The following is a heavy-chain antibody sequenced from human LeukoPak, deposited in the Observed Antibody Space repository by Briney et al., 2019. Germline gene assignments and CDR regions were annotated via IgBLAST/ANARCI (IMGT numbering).Heavy chain of an antibody. D-gene: IGHD3-22*01. CDR1: GYTFTSYD. J-gene: IGHJ4*02. V-gene: IGHV1-8*01. Sequence: ASVKVSCKASGYTFTSYDINWVRQAPGQGLEWMGWMNPSSGNTGYAQRFQGRVTMTRDTSISTAYMELSSLRSEDTAVYYCARVSETPAYYYTSGYNYLGYWGQGTLVTVPS. CDR2: MNPSSGNT. CDR3: ARVSETPAYYYTSGYNYLGY.